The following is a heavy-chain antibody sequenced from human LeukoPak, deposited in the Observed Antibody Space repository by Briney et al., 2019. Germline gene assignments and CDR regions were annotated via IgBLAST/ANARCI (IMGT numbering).Heavy chain of an antibody. J-gene: IGHJ5*02. Sequence: SETLSLTCTVSGGSLSSYYWSWIRQPPGKGLEWIGYIYYSGSTNYNPSLKSRVTISVDTSKNQFSLKLSSVTAADTAVYYCARTSLREDSRNWFDPWGQGTLVTVSS. V-gene: IGHV4-59*01. CDR1: GGSLSSYY. CDR3: ARTSLREDSRNWFDP. D-gene: IGHD2-2*01. CDR2: IYYSGST.